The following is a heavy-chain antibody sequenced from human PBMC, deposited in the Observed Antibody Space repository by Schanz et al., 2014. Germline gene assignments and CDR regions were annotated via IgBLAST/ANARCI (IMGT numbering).Heavy chain of an antibody. Sequence: EVQLVESGGGLVQPGGSLRLSCAASGFTFGNFFMSWVRQAPGKGLEWVSAISGSGGDTYYADSVKGRFTISRDTAKNTVFLQMNNLRAEDTAVYYCARGASRDYFAMDVWGQGTTVTVSS. V-gene: IGHV3-23*04. CDR2: ISGSGGDT. CDR1: GFTFGNFF. CDR3: ARGASRDYFAMDV. J-gene: IGHJ6*02.